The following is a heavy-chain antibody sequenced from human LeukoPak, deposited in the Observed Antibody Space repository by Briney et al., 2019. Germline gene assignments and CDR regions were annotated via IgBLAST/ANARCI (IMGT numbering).Heavy chain of an antibody. CDR3: ANLPL. Sequence: GGSPRPSCATSGFTFSNYGMHWVRQAPGKGLEWVAVISYDGSNKYYADSVKGRFTISRDNSKNTLYLQMNSLRPEDAAVYYCANLPLWGQGTLVTVSS. CDR2: ISYDGSNK. J-gene: IGHJ4*02. CDR1: GFTFSNYG. V-gene: IGHV3-30*18.